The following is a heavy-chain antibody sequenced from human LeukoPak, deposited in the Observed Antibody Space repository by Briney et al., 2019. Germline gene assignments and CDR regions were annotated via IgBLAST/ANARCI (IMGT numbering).Heavy chain of an antibody. Sequence: ASVKVSCKASGYTFTGYYKHWVRQAPGQGLEWMGWINPNSGGTNYAQKFQGRVTMTRDMSISTAYMELSRLRSDDTAVYYCARDLGIVELFYMDVWGKGTTVTVS. CDR3: ARDLGIVELFYMDV. D-gene: IGHD1-7*01. J-gene: IGHJ6*03. CDR1: GYTFTGYY. CDR2: INPNSGGT. V-gene: IGHV1-2*02.